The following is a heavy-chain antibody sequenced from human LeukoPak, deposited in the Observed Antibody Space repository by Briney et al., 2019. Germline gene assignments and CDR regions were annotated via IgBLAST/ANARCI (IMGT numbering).Heavy chain of an antibody. J-gene: IGHJ3*02. CDR3: ARDTVDFWSGYYTPDAFDI. V-gene: IGHV1-69*13. CDR2: IIPIFGTA. D-gene: IGHD3-3*01. CDR1: GGTFSSYA. Sequence: ASVKVSCKASGGTFSSYAISWVRQAPGQGLEWMGGIIPIFGTAYYAQKFQGRVTITADESTSTAYMELSSLRSEDTAVYYCARDTVDFWSGYYTPDAFDIWGQGTMVTVSS.